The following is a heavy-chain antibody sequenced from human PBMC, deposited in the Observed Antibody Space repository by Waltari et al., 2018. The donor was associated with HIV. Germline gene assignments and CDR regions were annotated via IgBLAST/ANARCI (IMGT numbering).Heavy chain of an antibody. V-gene: IGHV1-46*01. Sequence: QVQLVQSGAEVKKPGASVKVSCKASGYTFISYYMHWVRQAPGQGLEWMGIINPSGKSTSYVQKCQGRLTMTRDTSTSTVYMELSSLRSEDTAVYYCARAPCSGGSCRLFDYWGQGTLVTVSS. D-gene: IGHD2-15*01. CDR3: ARAPCSGGSCRLFDY. CDR1: GYTFISYY. CDR2: INPSGKST. J-gene: IGHJ4*02.